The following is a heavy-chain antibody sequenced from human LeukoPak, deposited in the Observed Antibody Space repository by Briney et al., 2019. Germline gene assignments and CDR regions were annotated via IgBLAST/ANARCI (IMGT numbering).Heavy chain of an antibody. V-gene: IGHV1-8*03. CDR2: MNPNSGNT. D-gene: IGHD3-10*01. CDR1: GYTFTSYD. J-gene: IGHJ3*02. CDR3: ARTSHRGADAFDI. Sequence: ASVKVSCKASGYTFTSYDINWVRQATGQGLEWMGWMNPNSGNTGYAQKFQGRVTITRNTSISTAYMELSSLRSEDTAVYYCARTSHRGADAFDIWGQGTLVTVSS.